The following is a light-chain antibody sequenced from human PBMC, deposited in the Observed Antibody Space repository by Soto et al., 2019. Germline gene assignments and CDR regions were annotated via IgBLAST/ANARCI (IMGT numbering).Light chain of an antibody. J-gene: IGKJ1*01. CDR3: HQYGRSWT. CDR2: DGF. Sequence: DIQMTHSPATLSVSFPDRFSMSCRASQSIGVSLAWYQQKPGTAPKLLIYDGFTVDFGVPSRFSGSGSGTDFTLTISRLEPEDSAVYYCHQYGRSWTFGQGTKVDI. V-gene: IGKV1-5*01. CDR1: QSIGVS.